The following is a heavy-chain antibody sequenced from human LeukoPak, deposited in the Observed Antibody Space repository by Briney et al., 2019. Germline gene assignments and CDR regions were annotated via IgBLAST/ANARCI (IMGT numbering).Heavy chain of an antibody. V-gene: IGHV1-8*01. CDR3: ARRLRRAGKGNWFDP. D-gene: IGHD3-10*01. Sequence: ASVKVSCKAAGYTFTSYDINWVRQPTGQGLEWMGWMNPNSGSTGYAQKVQGRVTMTRNTSISTAYMEMSSLRSEDTAVYSCARRLRRAGKGNWFDPWGQGTLVTVSS. J-gene: IGHJ5*02. CDR1: GYTFTSYD. CDR2: MNPNSGST.